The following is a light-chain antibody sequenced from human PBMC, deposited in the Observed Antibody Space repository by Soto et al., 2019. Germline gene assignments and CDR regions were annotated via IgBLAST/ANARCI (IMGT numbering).Light chain of an antibody. CDR3: LQSNSFPFT. V-gene: IGKV1-12*01. J-gene: IGKJ3*01. CDR1: QAINIW. Sequence: DIQMTQSPSSVSASVGDRVTITCRASQAINIWLAWYQHKPGKAPKLLIYAASSMQSGVPSRVSGSGSGTDFTLTISSLQPEDFATYYCLQSNSFPFTFGPGTKVDIK. CDR2: AAS.